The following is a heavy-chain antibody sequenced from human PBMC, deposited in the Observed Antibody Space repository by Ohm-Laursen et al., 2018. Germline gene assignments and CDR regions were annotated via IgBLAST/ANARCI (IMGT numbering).Heavy chain of an antibody. CDR3: ARGLYSYDNSGYPAL. CDR2: ISGSGGST. V-gene: IGHV3-23*01. CDR1: GFTFSSYA. J-gene: IGHJ4*02. D-gene: IGHD3-22*01. Sequence: SLRLSCSASGFTFSSYAMSWVRQAPGKGLEWVSAISGSGGSTYYADSVKGRFTISRDNAKNSLYLQMNSLRAEDTAVYYCARGLYSYDNSGYPALWGQGTLVTVSS.